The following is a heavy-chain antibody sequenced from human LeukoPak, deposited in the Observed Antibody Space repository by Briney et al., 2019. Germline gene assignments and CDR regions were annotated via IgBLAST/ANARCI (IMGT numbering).Heavy chain of an antibody. CDR2: ISSDGENT. CDR3: ARSNVMYDY. J-gene: IGHJ4*02. V-gene: IGHV3-48*02. D-gene: IGHD3-16*01. Sequence: GVSLRLSCAASGFSLRDYAMNWVRQAPGRGPEWVSTISSDGENTRYADSVQGRFTISRDSAKNSLYLQMRSLRDEDTATYYCARSNVMYDYWGRGTLVTVSS. CDR1: GFSLRDYA.